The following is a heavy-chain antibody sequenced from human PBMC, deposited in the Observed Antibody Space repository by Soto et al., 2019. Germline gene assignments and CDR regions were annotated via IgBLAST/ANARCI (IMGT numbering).Heavy chain of an antibody. D-gene: IGHD3-3*01. CDR2: IKQDGSEK. CDR1: GFTFSSHW. CDR3: ARDWFLDY. J-gene: IGHJ4*02. V-gene: IGHV3-7*04. Sequence: GGSLRLSCAASGFTFSSHWINWIRQTPGKGLEWLAVIKQDGSEKYYVDSVKGRFTVSRDNAKNSAYLQMNSLRVDDTAVYYCARDWFLDYWGQGSLVTVSS.